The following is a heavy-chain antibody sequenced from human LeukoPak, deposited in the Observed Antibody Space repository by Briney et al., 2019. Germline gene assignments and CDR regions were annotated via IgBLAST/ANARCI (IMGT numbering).Heavy chain of an antibody. D-gene: IGHD5-12*01. CDR3: VRDRDIAYLRADF. J-gene: IGHJ4*02. CDR1: GFTFTNHE. V-gene: IGHV3-48*03. Sequence: GGSLRLSCVASGFTFTNHEMNWARQARGKGLEWVSYITTSGSTIYYADSVKGRFTISRDNAKNSLYLQMNSLRAEDTAVYYCVRDRDIAYLRADFWGQGTLVTVSS. CDR2: ITTSGSTI.